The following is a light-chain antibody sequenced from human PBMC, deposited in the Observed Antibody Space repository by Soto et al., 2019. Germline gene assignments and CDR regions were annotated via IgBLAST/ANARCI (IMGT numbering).Light chain of an antibody. CDR3: CSYAGSSTYV. CDR2: EDS. V-gene: IGLV2-23*01. CDR1: SSDVGRYNV. J-gene: IGLJ1*01. Sequence: QSALTQPASVSGSPGQSITISCTGTSSDVGRYNVVSWYQHHPGKAPKLMIYEDSKRPLGVSNRFSGFKSGNTASLTISGLQAEDEADYYCCSYAGSSTYVFGIGTKVTVL.